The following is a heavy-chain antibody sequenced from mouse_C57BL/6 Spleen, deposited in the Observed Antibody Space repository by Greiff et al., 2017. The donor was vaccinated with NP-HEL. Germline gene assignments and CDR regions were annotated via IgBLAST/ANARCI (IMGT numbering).Heavy chain of an antibody. Sequence: QVQLKQSGAELARPGASVKLSCKASGYTFTSYGISWVKQRTGQGLEWIGEIYPRSGNTYYNEKFKGKATLTADKSSSTAYMELRSLTSEDSAVYFCASRAIYYGNYQGLAMDYWGQGTSVTVSS. J-gene: IGHJ4*01. V-gene: IGHV1-81*01. CDR1: GYTFTSYG. CDR3: ASRAIYYGNYQGLAMDY. CDR2: IYPRSGNT. D-gene: IGHD2-1*01.